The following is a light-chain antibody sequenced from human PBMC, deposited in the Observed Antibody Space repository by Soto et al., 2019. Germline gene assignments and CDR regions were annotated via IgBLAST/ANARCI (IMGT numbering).Light chain of an antibody. CDR2: DAS. V-gene: IGKV1-5*01. CDR3: QQYNSNLWT. J-gene: IGKJ1*01. CDR1: QSINRW. Sequence: DIQMTQSAATLSASFGDRVTITCRASQSINRWLAWYQQKQGKAPKLLIYDASSLESGVPSRFSGSGSGTEFNLTISSLQTDDFATYYCQQYNSNLWTFGQGTKVDIK.